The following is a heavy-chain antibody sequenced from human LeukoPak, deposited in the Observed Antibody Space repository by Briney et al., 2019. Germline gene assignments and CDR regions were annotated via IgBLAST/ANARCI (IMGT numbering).Heavy chain of an antibody. CDR3: ARDCSGGSCYSPAPGAFDI. V-gene: IGHV3-48*03. CDR2: ISSSGSTI. D-gene: IGHD2-15*01. CDR1: GFTFSSYE. J-gene: IGHJ3*02. Sequence: GGSLRLSCAASGFTFSSYEMNWVRQAPGKGLERVSYISSSGSTIYYADSVKGRFTISRDNAKNSLYLQMNSLRAEDTAVYYCARDCSGGSCYSPAPGAFDIWGQETMVTVSS.